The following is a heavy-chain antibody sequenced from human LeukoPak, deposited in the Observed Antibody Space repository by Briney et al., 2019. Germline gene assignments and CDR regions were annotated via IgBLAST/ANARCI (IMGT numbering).Heavy chain of an antibody. CDR2: ISFDGTDK. D-gene: IGHD6-13*01. CDR1: GFTFSTYG. J-gene: IGHJ5*02. Sequence: GGSLRLSCAASGFTFSTYGMHWVRQAPGKGLEWVAVISFDGTDKYYADSVKGRFSISRDTSKNTLHLQMNSLRAEDTAVYYCARDLDSSSWYILWFDPWGQGTLVTVSS. CDR3: ARDLDSSSWYILWFDP. V-gene: IGHV3-30*03.